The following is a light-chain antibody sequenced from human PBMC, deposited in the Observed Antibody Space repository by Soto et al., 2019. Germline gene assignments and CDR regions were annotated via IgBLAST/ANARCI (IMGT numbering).Light chain of an antibody. V-gene: IGLV3-1*01. CDR1: KLGAKY. J-gene: IGLJ2*01. Sequence: SYELTQPPSVSVSPGQTASITCSGDKLGAKYTCWYQQKPGQSPVLVIYQHSQRPSGIPERFSGSNSGNTATLTISGTQAMDEADYYCQAWDSSTDLVFGGGTKLTVL. CDR2: QHS. CDR3: QAWDSSTDLV.